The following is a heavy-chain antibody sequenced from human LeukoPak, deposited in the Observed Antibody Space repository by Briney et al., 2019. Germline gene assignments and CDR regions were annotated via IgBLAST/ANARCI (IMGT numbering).Heavy chain of an antibody. V-gene: IGHV3-23*01. D-gene: IGHD3-16*02. J-gene: IGHJ6*02. CDR1: GFTFSSYA. CDR3: AKSRLRLGGLSSPGYYGMDV. CDR2: ISGSGGST. Sequence: PGGSLRLSCAASGFTFSSYAMSWVRQAPGKGLEWVSAISGSGGSTYYADSVKGRFTISRDNSKNTLYLQMNSLRAEDTAVYYCAKSRLRLGGLSSPGYYGMDVWGQGTTVTVSS.